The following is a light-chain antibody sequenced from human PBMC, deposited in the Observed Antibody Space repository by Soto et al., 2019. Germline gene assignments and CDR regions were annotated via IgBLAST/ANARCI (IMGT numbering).Light chain of an antibody. Sequence: EVVLTQPPVTLSLSPGERATLSCRASQSFRGLLAWYQQKPGQAPRLLIYDAYNRATGIPPRVSGSGSGTDVTLTISSLEPEDSAVYYCQQRHMWPITFGQGTRLEIK. CDR1: QSFRGL. V-gene: IGKV3-11*01. J-gene: IGKJ5*01. CDR3: QQRHMWPIT. CDR2: DAY.